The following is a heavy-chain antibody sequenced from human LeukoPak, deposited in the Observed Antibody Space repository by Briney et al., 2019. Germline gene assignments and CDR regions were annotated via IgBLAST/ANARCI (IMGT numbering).Heavy chain of an antibody. V-gene: IGHV4-59*01. J-gene: IGHJ4*02. D-gene: IGHD6-19*01. CDR2: IYYSGST. CDR3: ARAPAVAGAYNFDY. CDR1: GGSISSYY. Sequence: SETLSLTCTVSGGSISSYYWSWIRQPPGKGPEWIGYIYYSGSTNYNPSLKSRVTISVDMSKNQFSLKLTSVTAADTAVYYCARAPAVAGAYNFDYWGQGTLVTVSS.